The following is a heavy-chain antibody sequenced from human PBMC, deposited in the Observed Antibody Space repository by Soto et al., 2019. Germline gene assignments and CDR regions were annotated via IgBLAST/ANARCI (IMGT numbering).Heavy chain of an antibody. D-gene: IGHD1-26*01. V-gene: IGHV4-31*03. J-gene: IGHJ4*02. Sequence: SETLSLTCTVSGASVSSGAYYWGWVRQRPGRGLEWIGYIYESGYTYYNTSLKSRLTISLDRSNNQFSLGLTSVTAADTAVYYCARASSDGSPDYWGQGTLVTVSS. CDR1: GASVSSGAYY. CDR3: ARASSDGSPDY. CDR2: IYESGYT.